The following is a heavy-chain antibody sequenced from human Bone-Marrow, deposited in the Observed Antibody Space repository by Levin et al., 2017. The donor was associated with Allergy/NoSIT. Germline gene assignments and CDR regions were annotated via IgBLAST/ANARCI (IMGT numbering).Heavy chain of an antibody. CDR2: IYSGGST. CDR1: GFTVSSNY. D-gene: IGHD3-22*01. V-gene: IGHV3-53*01. CDR3: ARGGRSGWLFHY. Sequence: GESLKISCAASGFTVSSNYMSWVRQAPGKGLEWVSVIYSGGSTYYADSVKGRFTISRDNSKNTLYLQMNSLRAEDTAVYYCARGGRSGWLFHYWGQGTLVTVSS. J-gene: IGHJ4*02.